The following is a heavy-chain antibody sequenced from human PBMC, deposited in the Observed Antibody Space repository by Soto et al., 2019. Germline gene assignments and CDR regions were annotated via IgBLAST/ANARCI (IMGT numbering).Heavy chain of an antibody. CDR1: GFTFSSFA. V-gene: IGHV3-30*03. Sequence: QVQLVESGGGVVHPGTSLRLSCVTSGFTFSSFAMDWVRQAPGKGLEWVAAISFDGRDISYRESVKGRFTISRDKFKNTVYLQINSLRPEDTAVYYCATESLDYFDSGRFYAPAFDHWGQGTLVTVSS. CDR2: ISFDGRDI. D-gene: IGHD3-10*01. J-gene: IGHJ4*02. CDR3: ATESLDYFDSGRFYAPAFDH.